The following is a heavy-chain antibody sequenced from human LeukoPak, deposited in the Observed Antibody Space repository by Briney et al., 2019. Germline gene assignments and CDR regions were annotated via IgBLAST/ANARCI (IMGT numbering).Heavy chain of an antibody. CDR3: ATSLRTGGIFDY. J-gene: IGHJ4*02. CDR2: IKQDGSEK. CDR1: GFAFSSYW. D-gene: IGHD2-15*01. Sequence: GGSLRLSCAASGFAFSSYWMAWVRQAPGKGLEWVANIKQDGSEKSYVDSVKGRFTISRDNAKNSLFLQMNSLGAEDTAVYYCATSLRTGGIFDYWGQGTLVTVSS. V-gene: IGHV3-7*02.